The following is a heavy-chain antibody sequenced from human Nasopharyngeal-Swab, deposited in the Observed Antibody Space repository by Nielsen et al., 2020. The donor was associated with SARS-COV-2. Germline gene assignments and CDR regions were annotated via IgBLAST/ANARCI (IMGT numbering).Heavy chain of an antibody. J-gene: IGHJ4*02. D-gene: IGHD1-1*01. CDR1: GFTFSSYA. CDR2: IWYDGSNK. Sequence: GESLKISCAASGFTFSSYAMHWVRQAPGKGLEWVAVIWYDGSNKYYADSVKGRFTISRDNSKNTLYLQMNSLRAEDTAVYYCARGEDWNDVGGYYFDYWGQGTLVTVSS. V-gene: IGHV3-33*08. CDR3: ARGEDWNDVGGYYFDY.